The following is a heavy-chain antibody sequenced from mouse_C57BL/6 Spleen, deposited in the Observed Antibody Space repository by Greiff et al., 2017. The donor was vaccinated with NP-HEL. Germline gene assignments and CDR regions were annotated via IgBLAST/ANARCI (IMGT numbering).Heavy chain of an antibody. Sequence: QVQLQQPGAELVRPGSSVKLSCKASGYTFTSYWMHWVKQRPIQGLEWIGNIDPSDSETHYNQKFKDKATLTVDKSSSTAYMQLSSLTSEDSAVYYCARTLYYSNYFFAYWGQGTLVTVAA. CDR2: IDPSDSET. J-gene: IGHJ3*01. V-gene: IGHV1-52*01. CDR1: GYTFTSYW. CDR3: ARTLYYSNYFFAY. D-gene: IGHD2-5*01.